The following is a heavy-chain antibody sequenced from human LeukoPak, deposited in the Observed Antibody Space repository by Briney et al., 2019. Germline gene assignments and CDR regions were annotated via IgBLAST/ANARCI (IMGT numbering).Heavy chain of an antibody. CDR1: GFTFSSYA. D-gene: IGHD6-13*01. CDR3: ARARAGTEAHFDY. V-gene: IGHV3-30-3*01. Sequence: GGSLRLSCAASGFTFSSYAMHWVRQAPGKGLEWVVVISYDGSNKYYADSVKGRFTISRDNSKNTLYLQMNSLRAKDTAVYYCARARAGTEAHFDYWGQGTLVTVSS. CDR2: ISYDGSNK. J-gene: IGHJ4*02.